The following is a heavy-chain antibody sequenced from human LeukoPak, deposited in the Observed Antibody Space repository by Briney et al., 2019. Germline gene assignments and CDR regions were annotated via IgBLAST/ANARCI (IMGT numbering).Heavy chain of an antibody. CDR3: ARDRRQCTGGSCYSERHYNYYYYMDV. CDR1: GGSFSGYY. D-gene: IGHD2-15*01. J-gene: IGHJ6*03. Sequence: PSETLSLTCAVYGGSFSGYYWSWIRQPPGKGLEWIGEINHSGSTNYNPSLKSRVTISVDTSKNQFSLKLTSVTAADTAVYYCARDRRQCTGGSCYSERHYNYYYYMDVWGKGTTVTISS. V-gene: IGHV4-34*01. CDR2: INHSGST.